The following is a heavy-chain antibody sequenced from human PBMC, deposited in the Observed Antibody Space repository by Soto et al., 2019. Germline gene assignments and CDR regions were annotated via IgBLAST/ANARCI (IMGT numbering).Heavy chain of an antibody. Sequence: ASVKVSCTASGYTFTSYGISWVRQAPGQGLEWMGWISAYNGNTNYAQKLQGRVTMTTDTSTSTAYMELRSLRSDDTAVYYCAKSIAVAGLYDAFDIWGQGTMVTVSS. V-gene: IGHV1-18*01. J-gene: IGHJ3*02. CDR3: AKSIAVAGLYDAFDI. D-gene: IGHD6-19*01. CDR1: GYTFTSYG. CDR2: ISAYNGNT.